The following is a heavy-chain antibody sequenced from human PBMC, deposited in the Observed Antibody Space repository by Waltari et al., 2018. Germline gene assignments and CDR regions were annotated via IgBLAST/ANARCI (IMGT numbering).Heavy chain of an antibody. CDR1: GFTFSSYA. Sequence: EVQLLESGGGLVQPGGSLRLSCAASGFTFSSYAMSWVRQAPGKGLGPGLEWVSAISGSGGSTYYADSVKGRFTISRDNSKNTLYLQMNSLRAEDTAVYYCAKDRRGVTDGDYWGQGTLVTVSS. D-gene: IGHD3-10*01. CDR3: AKDRRGVTDGDY. V-gene: IGHV3-23*01. CDR2: ISGSGGST. J-gene: IGHJ4*02.